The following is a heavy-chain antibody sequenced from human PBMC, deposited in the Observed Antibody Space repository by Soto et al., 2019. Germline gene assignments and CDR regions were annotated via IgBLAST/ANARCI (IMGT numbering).Heavy chain of an antibody. CDR1: GFTFSSYG. J-gene: IGHJ2*01. CDR2: ISYDGSNR. Sequence: PGGSLRVSCAASGFTFSSYGMHWVRQAPGKGLEWVAVISYDGSNRYYADSVRGRFTISRDNSKNTLYLQMNSLRAEDTAVYYCANDYYDSSGYYGWYFDLWGRGTLVTVST. CDR3: ANDYYDSSGYYGWYFDL. D-gene: IGHD3-22*01. V-gene: IGHV3-30*18.